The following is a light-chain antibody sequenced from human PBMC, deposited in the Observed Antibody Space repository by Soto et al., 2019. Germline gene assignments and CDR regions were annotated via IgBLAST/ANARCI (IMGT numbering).Light chain of an antibody. V-gene: IGKV1-8*01. J-gene: IGKJ1*01. CDR3: QQYYSYPPT. CDR1: QGISSY. CDR2: AAS. Sequence: IQMTQSPSSLSASTGDRVTITCRASQGISSYLAWYQQKPGKAPKLLIYAASTLQSGVPSRFSGSESGTDFTLTISCLQSEDFATYDCQQYYSYPPTFGQGTKVDIK.